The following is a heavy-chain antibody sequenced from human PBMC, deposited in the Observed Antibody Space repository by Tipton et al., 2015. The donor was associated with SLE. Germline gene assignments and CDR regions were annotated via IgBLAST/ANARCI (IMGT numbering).Heavy chain of an antibody. Sequence: QLVQSGAEVKKPGSSVKVSCKASGGTFSSYAISWVRQAPGQGLEWMGGIIPIFGTANYAQKFQGRVTITTDESTSPAYMELSSLRSEDTAGYYGARGRQQRAFFDYWVQGALVTVPS. V-gene: IGHV1-69*05. CDR3: ARGRQQRAFFDY. J-gene: IGHJ4*02. CDR1: GGTFSSYA. D-gene: IGHD6-13*01. CDR2: IIPIFGTA.